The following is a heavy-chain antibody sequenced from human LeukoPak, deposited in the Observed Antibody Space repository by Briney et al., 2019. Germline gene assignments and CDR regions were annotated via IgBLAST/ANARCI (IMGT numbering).Heavy chain of an antibody. Sequence: SETLSLTCTVSGGSISSYYWSWIRQPPGKGLEWIGYIYYSGSTNYNPPLKSRVTISVDTSKNQFSLRLNSVTAADTAVYYCASYDSSGLFEYWGQGTLVTVSS. CDR2: IYYSGST. D-gene: IGHD3-22*01. CDR3: ASYDSSGLFEY. CDR1: GGSISSYY. V-gene: IGHV4-59*01. J-gene: IGHJ4*02.